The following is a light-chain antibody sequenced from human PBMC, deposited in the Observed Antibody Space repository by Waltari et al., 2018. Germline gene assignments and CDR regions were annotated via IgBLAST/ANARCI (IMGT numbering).Light chain of an antibody. J-gene: IGLJ3*02. CDR2: RND. CDR3: AAWDGGLKVRL. Sequence: QSVVTQPPSASGTPGQRVTISCSGSSSTIGSNYVFWYPQFPGTAPSLLIYRNDQRASGFPERFSGSKSGTSASLAINGLRSEDEADYCCAAWDGGLKVRLFGGGTKLTVL. CDR1: SSTIGSNY. V-gene: IGLV1-47*01.